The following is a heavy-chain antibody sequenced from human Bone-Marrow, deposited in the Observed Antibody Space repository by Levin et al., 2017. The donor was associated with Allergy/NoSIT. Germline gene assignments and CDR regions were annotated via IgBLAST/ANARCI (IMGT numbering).Heavy chain of an antibody. Sequence: SETLSLTCAVSDYSISSGYFWGWVRQPPGKGLEWIGYIHSSGNTNYSPSLKSRVTISVDTSKNQFSLNLSSVTAADTAVYYCVRVDWILNDYFGMDAWGRGTTVTVSS. D-gene: IGHD3/OR15-3a*01. CDR2: IHSSGNT. V-gene: IGHV4-38-2*01. J-gene: IGHJ6*02. CDR3: VRVDWILNDYFGMDA. CDR1: DYSISSGYF.